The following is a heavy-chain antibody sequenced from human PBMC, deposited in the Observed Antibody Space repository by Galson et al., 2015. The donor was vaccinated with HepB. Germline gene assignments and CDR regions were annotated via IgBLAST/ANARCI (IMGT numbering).Heavy chain of an antibody. V-gene: IGHV1-18*01. J-gene: IGHJ3*02. CDR1: GYTFTRDG. CDR3: ARDVRNAFKR. CDR2: ISTNSGNT. Sequence: SVKLSCTASGYTFTRDGISWVRQAPGQGLEWMGWISTNSGNTYYAQKFQDRRIMTTERSTSTAYMELTSLTSDNTAFYYCARDVRNAFKRWGQGTMVTVS. D-gene: IGHD3-10*02.